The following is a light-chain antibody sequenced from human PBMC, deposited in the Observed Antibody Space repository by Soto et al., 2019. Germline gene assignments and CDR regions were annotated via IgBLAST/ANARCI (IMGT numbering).Light chain of an antibody. Sequence: DIRMTQSPSSLSASVGDRVTITCRASQSISSYLTWYQQKPGKAPKLLIYAASSLQSGVPSRFSGSGSGTDFTLTISSLQPEDFANYYCQQSYSTPWTFGQGTKVEIK. CDR1: QSISSY. V-gene: IGKV1-39*01. J-gene: IGKJ1*01. CDR3: QQSYSTPWT. CDR2: AAS.